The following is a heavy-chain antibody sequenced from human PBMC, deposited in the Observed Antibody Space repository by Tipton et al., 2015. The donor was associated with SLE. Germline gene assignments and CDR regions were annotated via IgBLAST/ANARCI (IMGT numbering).Heavy chain of an antibody. V-gene: IGHV4-59*01. D-gene: IGHD3-10*01. CDR3: ASGLRWSGVDQGVIPPFDY. Sequence: LRLSCTVSGGSISSSYWSWIRQPPGKGLEWIGYIYYSGSTNYNPSLKSRVTISVDTSKNQFSLKLSSVTAADTAVYYCASGLRWSGVDQGVIPPFDYWGQGTLVTVSS. CDR1: GGSISSSY. J-gene: IGHJ4*02. CDR2: IYYSGST.